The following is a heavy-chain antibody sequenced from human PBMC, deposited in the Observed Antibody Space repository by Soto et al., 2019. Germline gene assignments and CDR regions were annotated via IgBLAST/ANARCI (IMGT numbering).Heavy chain of an antibody. CDR3: ASPRVGRWGMDV. Sequence: QVQLVQSGAEVKKPGSSVKVSCKASGGTFSSYAISWVRQAPGQGLEWMGGIIPIFGTANYAQKFQGRVTITADKTASAADMELSSLRSEDTAVYYCASPRVGRWGMDVWGQGTTVTVSS. CDR2: IIPIFGTA. CDR1: GGTFSSYA. V-gene: IGHV1-69*06. D-gene: IGHD2-15*01. J-gene: IGHJ6*02.